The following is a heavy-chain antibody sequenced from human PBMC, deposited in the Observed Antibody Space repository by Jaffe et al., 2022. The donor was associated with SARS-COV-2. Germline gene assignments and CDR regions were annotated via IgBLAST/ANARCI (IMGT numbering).Heavy chain of an antibody. CDR2: IYHSGST. D-gene: IGHD3-10*01. CDR3: ATTLLHYYGSGSKTQGYFDL. Sequence: QVQLQESGPGLVKPSETLSLTCTVSGYSISSGYYWGWIRQPPGKGLEWIGSIYHSGSTYYNPSLKSRVTISVDTSKNQFSLKLSSVTAADTAVYYCATTLLHYYGSGSKTQGYFDLWGRGTLVTVSS. CDR1: GYSISSGYY. J-gene: IGHJ2*01. V-gene: IGHV4-38-2*02.